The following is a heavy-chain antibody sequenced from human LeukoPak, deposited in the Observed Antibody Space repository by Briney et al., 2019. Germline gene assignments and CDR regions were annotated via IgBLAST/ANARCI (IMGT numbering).Heavy chain of an antibody. CDR1: GFTFSSYA. V-gene: IGHV3-23*01. D-gene: IGHD3-10*01. J-gene: IGHJ5*02. CDR2: ISGSGGST. CDR3: AKVKAYYYGSGSYPVDP. Sequence: PGGSLRLSCAASGFTFSSYAMSWVRQPPGKGLEWVSAISGSGGSTYYADSVKGRFTISRDNSKNTLYLQMNSLRAEDTAVYYCAKVKAYYYGSGSYPVDPWGQGTLVTLSS.